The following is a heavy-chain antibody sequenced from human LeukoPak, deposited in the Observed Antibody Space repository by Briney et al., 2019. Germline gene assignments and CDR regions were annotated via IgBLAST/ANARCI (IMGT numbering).Heavy chain of an antibody. CDR2: ISSSSSYI. CDR3: ARGGCSGGSCDDDY. CDR1: GFTFSSYS. D-gene: IGHD2-15*01. V-gene: IGHV3-21*01. J-gene: IGHJ4*02. Sequence: PGGSLRLSCAASGFTFSSYSMNWVRQAPGKGLEWVSSISSSSSYIYYADSVKGRFTISRDNAKNSLYLQMNSLRAEDTAVYYCARGGCSGGSCDDDYWGQGTLVTVSS.